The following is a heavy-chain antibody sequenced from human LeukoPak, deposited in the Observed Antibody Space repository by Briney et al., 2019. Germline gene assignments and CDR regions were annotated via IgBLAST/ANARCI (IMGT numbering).Heavy chain of an antibody. Sequence: SETLSLTCTVSGGSIGSGSYYWGWIRQPPGKGLEWIGSIYYSGSTYYNPSLKSRVTISVDTSKYQFSLKLSSVTAADTAVYYCARLRGGGYGPSYYFDYWGQGTLVTVSS. V-gene: IGHV4-39*07. CDR2: IYYSGST. J-gene: IGHJ4*02. D-gene: IGHD5-18*01. CDR1: GGSIGSGSYY. CDR3: ARLRGGGYGPSYYFDY.